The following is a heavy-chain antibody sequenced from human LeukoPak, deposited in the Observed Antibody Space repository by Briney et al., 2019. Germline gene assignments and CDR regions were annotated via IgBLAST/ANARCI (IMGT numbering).Heavy chain of an antibody. CDR3: ARDGPGGDAFDI. CDR2: IYYSGST. V-gene: IGHV4-59*01. CDR1: GGSISSYY. D-gene: IGHD3-10*01. Sequence: SETLSLTWTVSGGSISSYYWSWIRQPPGKGLGWNGYIYYSGSTNYNPSLRSRVTISVDTPKNQFSLKLSSVTAADTAVYYCARDGPGGDAFDIWGQGTMVTVSS. J-gene: IGHJ3*02.